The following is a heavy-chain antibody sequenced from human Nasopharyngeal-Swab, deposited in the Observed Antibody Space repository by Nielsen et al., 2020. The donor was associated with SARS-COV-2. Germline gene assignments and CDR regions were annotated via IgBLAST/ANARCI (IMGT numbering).Heavy chain of an antibody. CDR3: AKAGVEGSGSYFPYYYYYMDV. J-gene: IGHJ6*03. D-gene: IGHD3-10*01. CDR2: ISSSSSTI. CDR1: GFTFSSYS. Sequence: GESLKISCAASGFTFSSYSMNWVRQAPGKGLEWVSYISSSSSTIYYADSVKGRFTISRDNAKNSLYLQMNSLRAEDTAVYYCAKAGVEGSGSYFPYYYYYMDVWGKGTTVTVSS. V-gene: IGHV3-48*04.